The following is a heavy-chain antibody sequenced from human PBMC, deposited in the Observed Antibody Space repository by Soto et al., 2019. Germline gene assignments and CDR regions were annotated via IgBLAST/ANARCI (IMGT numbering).Heavy chain of an antibody. Sequence: QVQLVQSAAEVRKPGASVKVSCKASGYIFTNYAISWVRQAPGQGREWMGWISGYNGDTNTHYSQKFQGVVTMTTDMSTTTAYMELRSLRSDATAVYYCARVHDVWTGYFFDNWGQGTLVTVSS. CDR3: ARVHDVWTGYFFDN. V-gene: IGHV1-18*01. CDR2: ISGYNGDTNT. CDR1: GYIFTNYA. J-gene: IGHJ4*02. D-gene: IGHD3-3*01.